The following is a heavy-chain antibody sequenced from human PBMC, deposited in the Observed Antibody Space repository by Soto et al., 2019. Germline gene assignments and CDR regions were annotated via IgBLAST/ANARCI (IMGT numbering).Heavy chain of an antibody. J-gene: IGHJ4*02. D-gene: IGHD2-15*01. CDR2: INAGNGNT. CDR1: GYTFTSYA. Sequence: ASGKVCCKASGYTFTSYAMHWVRQAPGQRLEWMGWINAGNGNTKYSQKFQGRVTITRDTSASTAYMELSSLRSEDTAVYYCLVVVAATRPDYWGQGTLVTVSS. CDR3: LVVVAATRPDY. V-gene: IGHV1-3*01.